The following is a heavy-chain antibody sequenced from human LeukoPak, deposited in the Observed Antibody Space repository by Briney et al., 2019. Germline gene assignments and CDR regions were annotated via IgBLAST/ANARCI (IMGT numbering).Heavy chain of an antibody. J-gene: IGHJ4*02. Sequence: GGSLKLSCTASGFTFADYSMHWVRQAPGKGLEWVALIRYDGTNKYYAESLKGRFTISRDNTKNTLYLQMNSLRAEDTAVYYCAKGRREYYFDYWGQGTLVTVSS. CDR2: IRYDGTNK. CDR1: GFTFADYS. CDR3: AKGRREYYFDY. V-gene: IGHV3-30*02.